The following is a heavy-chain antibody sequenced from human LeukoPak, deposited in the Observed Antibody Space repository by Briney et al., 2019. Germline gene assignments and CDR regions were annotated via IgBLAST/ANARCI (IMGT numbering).Heavy chain of an antibody. J-gene: IGHJ5*02. D-gene: IGHD2-15*01. CDR3: ARDPRGRYCSSGSCQRYNWFDP. Sequence: ASVKVSCKASGYTFTGYYMHWVRQAPGQGLEWMGWINPNSGGTNYAQKFQGRVTMTRDTSISTAYMELSRLRSDDTAVYYCARDPRGRYCSSGSCQRYNWFDPWGQGTLVTVSS. V-gene: IGHV1-2*02. CDR2: INPNSGGT. CDR1: GYTFTGYY.